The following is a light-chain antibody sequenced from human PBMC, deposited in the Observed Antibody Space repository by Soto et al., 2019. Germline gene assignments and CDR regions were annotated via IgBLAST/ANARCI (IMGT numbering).Light chain of an antibody. CDR3: QHRANWPIT. J-gene: IGKJ4*01. CDR2: DAS. Sequence: EVVLTQSPATLSLSPGERATLSCRASQSISSHFAWYQQKPGQAPRLLIYDASTRATGIPARFSGSGSGTDFTLTIISLEPEDFAVYYCQHRANWPITFGGGTKVEIK. CDR1: QSISSH. V-gene: IGKV3-11*01.